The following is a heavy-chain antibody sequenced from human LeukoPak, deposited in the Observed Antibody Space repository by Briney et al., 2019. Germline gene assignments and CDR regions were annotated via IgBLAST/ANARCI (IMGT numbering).Heavy chain of an antibody. D-gene: IGHD3-22*01. CDR1: GGSISSYY. CDR2: IYYSGST. V-gene: IGHV4-59*01. Sequence: SETLSLTCTVSGGSISSYYWSWIRQAPGKGLEWIGYIYYSGSTNYNPSLKSRVTISVDTSKNQFSLKLSSVTAADTAVYYCATTVVDYSDSSGYYLDYWGQGTLVTVSS. J-gene: IGHJ4*02. CDR3: ATTVVDYSDSSGYYLDY.